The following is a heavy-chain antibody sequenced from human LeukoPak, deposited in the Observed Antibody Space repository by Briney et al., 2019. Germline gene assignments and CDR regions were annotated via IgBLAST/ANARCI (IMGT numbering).Heavy chain of an antibody. CDR2: INAGNGNT. Sequence: ASVKVSCKASGYTFTSYAVHWVRQAPGQRLEWMGWINAGNGNTKYSQKFQGRVTITRDTSASTAYMELSSLRSEDTAVYYCARDSDWGFSDFDYWGQGTLVTVSS. J-gene: IGHJ4*02. CDR1: GYTFTSYA. V-gene: IGHV1-3*01. D-gene: IGHD7-27*01. CDR3: ARDSDWGFSDFDY.